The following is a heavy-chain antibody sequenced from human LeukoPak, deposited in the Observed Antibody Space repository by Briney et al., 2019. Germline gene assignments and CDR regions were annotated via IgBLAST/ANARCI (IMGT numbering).Heavy chain of an antibody. Sequence: PGGSLRLSCAASGFTFSDYYMSWLRQAPGKGLEWVSYISSSSSYTNHADSVKGRFTISRDNAKNSLYLQMNSLRAEDTAVYYCARVADGYSGYDSIDYWGQGTLVTVSS. D-gene: IGHD5-12*01. J-gene: IGHJ4*02. CDR3: ARVADGYSGYDSIDY. CDR2: ISSSSSYT. V-gene: IGHV3-11*06. CDR1: GFTFSDYY.